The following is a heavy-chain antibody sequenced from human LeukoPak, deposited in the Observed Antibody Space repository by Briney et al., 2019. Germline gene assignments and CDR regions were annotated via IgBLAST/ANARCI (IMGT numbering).Heavy chain of an antibody. D-gene: IGHD7-27*01. CDR1: GFTFSSYW. V-gene: IGHV3-7*01. CDR3: ARDSSNWDFDY. CDR2: IKEDGSEK. Sequence: GGSLRLSCAASGFTFSSYWMSWVRQAPGKGLEWVAHIKEDGSEKYYVDSVKGRCTISRDNAKNSLYLQMNSLRAEDTAVYYCARDSSNWDFDYWGQGTLVTVSS. J-gene: IGHJ4*02.